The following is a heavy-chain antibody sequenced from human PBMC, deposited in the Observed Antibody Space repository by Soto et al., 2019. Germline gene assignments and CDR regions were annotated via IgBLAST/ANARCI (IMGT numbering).Heavy chain of an antibody. J-gene: IGHJ4*02. V-gene: IGHV3-23*01. Sequence: EVQLLESGGGLVQPGGSLRLSCAASGFTFSSYAMSWVRQAPGKGLEWVSAISGSGGSTYYADSVKGRFTISRDNSKNPLYLQMNSLRAADTAVYYCAQDGRLLVYAFDYWGRGTLVSVS. CDR1: GFTFSSYA. CDR2: ISGSGGST. CDR3: AQDGRLLVYAFDY. D-gene: IGHD2-8*01.